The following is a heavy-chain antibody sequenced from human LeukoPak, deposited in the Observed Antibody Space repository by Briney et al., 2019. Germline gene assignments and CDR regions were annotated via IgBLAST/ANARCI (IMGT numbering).Heavy chain of an antibody. V-gene: IGHV3-74*03. CDR3: AGLTYPRALDI. CDR1: GFIFTSYW. D-gene: IGHD2-21*02. CDR2: VNSDGSTT. J-gene: IGHJ3*02. Sequence: PGGSLRLSCTASGFIFTSYWMHWVRQAPGKGLVWVSRVNSDGSTTTYADSVKGRFTISRDNAKNTLYLQMNSLRAEDTAVYYCAGLTYPRALDIWGQGTMVAVSS.